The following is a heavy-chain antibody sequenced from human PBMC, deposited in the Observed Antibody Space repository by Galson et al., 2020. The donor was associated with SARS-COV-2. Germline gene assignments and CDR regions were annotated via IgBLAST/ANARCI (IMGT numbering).Heavy chain of an antibody. CDR1: GFTFNIYS. J-gene: IGHJ6*02. V-gene: IGHV3-21*01. Sequence: GGSLKISCAASGFTFNIYSMNWVRQAPGKGLEWVSSISSIGSYIYYADSVKGRFTISRDNDNNSLYLQMNSLRAEDTAVYYCARSDYSDYGWGYGMDVWGQGTTVTVSS. CDR2: ISSIGSYI. D-gene: IGHD4-17*01. CDR3: ARSDYSDYGWGYGMDV.